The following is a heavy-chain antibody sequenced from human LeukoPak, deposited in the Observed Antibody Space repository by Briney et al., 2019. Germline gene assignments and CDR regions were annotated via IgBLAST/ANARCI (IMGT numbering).Heavy chain of an antibody. V-gene: IGHV1-2*02. D-gene: IGHD5-12*01. CDR1: GYTFTGYY. Sequence: ASVKVSCKASGYTFTGYYMHWVRQAPGQGLEWMGWINPNSGGTNYAQKFQGRVTMTRDTSISTAYMELSRLRSDDTAVYYCARDPRGIVATDDALDIWGQGTMVTVSS. CDR3: ARDPRGIVATDDALDI. CDR2: INPNSGGT. J-gene: IGHJ3*02.